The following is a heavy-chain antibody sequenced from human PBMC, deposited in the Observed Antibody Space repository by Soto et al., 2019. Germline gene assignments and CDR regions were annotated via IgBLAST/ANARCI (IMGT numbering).Heavy chain of an antibody. CDR2: IYYSGST. Sequence: SETLSLTCTVSVASVTRSSYYWIWIRQPPGKRLELVCYIYYSGSTNYNPSLKSRVTMSVATSKYQFSLKLTSVTAVDTAVYYCARAQLWFVELLSNIYFDSWGQGTLVTVSS. CDR3: ARAQLWFVELLSNIYFDS. D-gene: IGHD3-10*01. J-gene: IGHJ4*02. CDR1: VASVTRSSYY. V-gene: IGHV4-61*01.